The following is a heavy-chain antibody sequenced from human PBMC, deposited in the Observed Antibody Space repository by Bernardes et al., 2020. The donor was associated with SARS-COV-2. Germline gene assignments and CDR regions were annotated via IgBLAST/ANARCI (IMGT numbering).Heavy chain of an antibody. CDR2: INPNSGVT. V-gene: IGHV1-2*02. CDR3: AREASSSGNYFDY. D-gene: IGHD6-6*01. CDR1: GYTFTGYY. J-gene: IGHJ4*02. Sequence: ASVKVSCKASGYTFTGYYMHWVRQAPGQGLEWMGWINPNSGVTTYAQQFQGRVTMTRDTSISTAYMELSRLKSDDTAVYYCAREASSSGNYFDYWGQGTLVTVSS.